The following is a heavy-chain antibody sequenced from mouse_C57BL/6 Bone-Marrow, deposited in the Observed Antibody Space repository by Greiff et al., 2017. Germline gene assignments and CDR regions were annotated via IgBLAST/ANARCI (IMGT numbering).Heavy chain of an antibody. CDR2: IDPSDSET. D-gene: IGHD1-1*01. V-gene: IGHV1-52*01. CDR1: GYTFTSYW. CDR3: ARAEYGSSYGLFAY. J-gene: IGHJ3*01. Sequence: QVQLQQPGAELVRPGSSVKLSCKASGYTFTSYWMHWVKQRPIQGLEWIGNIDPSDSETHYNQKFKDKATLTVDKSSSTAYLQLSSLTSGDSAVYYCARAEYGSSYGLFAYWGQGTLVTVSA.